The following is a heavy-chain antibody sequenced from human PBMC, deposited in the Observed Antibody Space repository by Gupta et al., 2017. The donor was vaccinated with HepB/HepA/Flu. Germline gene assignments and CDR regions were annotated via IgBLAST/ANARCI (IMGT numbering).Heavy chain of an antibody. D-gene: IGHD3-22*01. CDR2: ISGDGGST. Sequence: EVQLVESGGGVVQPGGSLRLSCAASGFTFDDYAMHWVRQAPGKGLEWVSLISGDGGSTYYADSVKGRFTISRDNSKNSLYLQMNSLRTEDTALYYCAKDIGPKFRYYYDSSGYYYYYGMDVWGQGTTVTVSS. CDR1: GFTFDDYA. V-gene: IGHV3-43*02. CDR3: AKDIGPKFRYYYDSSGYYYYYGMDV. J-gene: IGHJ6*02.